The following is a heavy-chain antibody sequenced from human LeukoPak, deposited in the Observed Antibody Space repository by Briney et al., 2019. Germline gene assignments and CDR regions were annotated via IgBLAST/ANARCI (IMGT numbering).Heavy chain of an antibody. CDR2: INPNSGGT. D-gene: IGHD5-24*01. CDR1: GYTFTGYY. CDR3: ARDLEFRMAEENGDY. Sequence: ASVKVSCKASGYTFTGYYMRWVRQAPVQGLEWMGWINPNSGGTNYAQKFQGRVTMTRDTSISTAYMELSRLRSDDTAVYYCARDLEFRMAEENGDYWGQGTLVTVSS. J-gene: IGHJ4*02. V-gene: IGHV1-2*02.